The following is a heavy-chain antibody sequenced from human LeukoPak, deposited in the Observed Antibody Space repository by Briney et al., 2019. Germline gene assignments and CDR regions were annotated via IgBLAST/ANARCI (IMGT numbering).Heavy chain of an antibody. CDR3: ARARGAGPGAHFDY. CDR1: GFTFSGDY. D-gene: IGHD3-10*01. Sequence: GGSLRLSCAASGFTFSGDYMSWIRQAPGKGLEWVSYISSVGSSIVYADSVRGRFTISRDNAKNSLFLQMNSLRAEDTAVYYCARARGAGPGAHFDYWGQGTPVIVSS. V-gene: IGHV3-11*01. CDR2: ISSVGSSI. J-gene: IGHJ4*02.